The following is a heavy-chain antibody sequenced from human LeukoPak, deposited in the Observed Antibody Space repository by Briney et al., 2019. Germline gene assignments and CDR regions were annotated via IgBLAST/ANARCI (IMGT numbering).Heavy chain of an antibody. Sequence: PGGSLRLSCAASGFTVSSNYMSWVRQAPGKGLEWVSVIYSGGSTYYADSVKGRFTISRDNAKNSLYLQMNSLRAEDTAVYYCARAKVGATGGLDYWGQGTLVTVSS. V-gene: IGHV3-53*01. CDR3: ARAKVGATGGLDY. J-gene: IGHJ4*02. CDR2: IYSGGST. CDR1: GFTVSSNY. D-gene: IGHD1-26*01.